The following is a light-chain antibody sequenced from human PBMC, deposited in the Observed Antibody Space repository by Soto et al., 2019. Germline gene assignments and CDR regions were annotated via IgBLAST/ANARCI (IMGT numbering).Light chain of an antibody. CDR3: QQSYSTPYT. Sequence: DIQMTQSPSSLSASVGDRVTITCRASQSISSYLNWYQQKPGKAPKLLIYAASSLQSGVPSRFSDSGSGTDFTLTISSLQPEDFATYYCQQSYSTPYTVGQGTKLEIK. CDR2: AAS. J-gene: IGKJ2*01. CDR1: QSISSY. V-gene: IGKV1-39*01.